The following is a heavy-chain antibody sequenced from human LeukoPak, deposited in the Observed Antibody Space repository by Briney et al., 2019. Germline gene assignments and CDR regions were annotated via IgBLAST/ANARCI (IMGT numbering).Heavy chain of an antibody. V-gene: IGHV3-48*02. J-gene: IGHJ4*02. CDR2: ISSSRSTI. CDR1: GFTFCSYS. D-gene: IGHD3-22*01. CDR3: ARDAQNYYYDSSGYYYVNPNFDY. Sequence: GGSLRLSCAASGFTFCSYSMYWVRQAPGKVLEWVSYISSSRSTIYYADSVKGRFTISRDNAKNSLYLQMNSLRDEDTAVYYCARDAQNYYYDSSGYYYVNPNFDYWGQGTLVTVSS.